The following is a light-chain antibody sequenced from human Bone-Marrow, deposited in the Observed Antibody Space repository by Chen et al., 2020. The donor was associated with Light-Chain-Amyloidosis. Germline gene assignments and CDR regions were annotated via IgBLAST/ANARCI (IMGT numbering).Light chain of an antibody. J-gene: IGKJ2*03. Sequence: DLQMTQSPSSLSASVGDTVTITCQASQDISNSLNWYQHKPGKAPKLLVWDASNLETGVPSRFSGRGSGAVFTFTISSLQPEDFATYYCQQYEYLYSFGQGTKLE. V-gene: IGKV1-33*01. CDR3: QQYEYLYS. CDR1: QDISNS. CDR2: DAS.